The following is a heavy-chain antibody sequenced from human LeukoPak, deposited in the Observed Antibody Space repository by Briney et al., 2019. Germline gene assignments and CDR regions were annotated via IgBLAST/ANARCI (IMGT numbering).Heavy chain of an antibody. CDR2: IYPGDSDS. CDR3: ARGLYCSGGSCRFDY. V-gene: IGHV5-51*01. D-gene: IGHD2-15*01. CDR1: GYSFTSSW. Sequence: GESPKISCEGSGYSFTSSWIGWVRQMPGKGLEWMGIIYPGDSDSRYSPSFQGQVTISADKSITTAYLQWSSLKASDTAIYYCARGLYCSGGSCRFDYWGQGTLVTVSS. J-gene: IGHJ4*02.